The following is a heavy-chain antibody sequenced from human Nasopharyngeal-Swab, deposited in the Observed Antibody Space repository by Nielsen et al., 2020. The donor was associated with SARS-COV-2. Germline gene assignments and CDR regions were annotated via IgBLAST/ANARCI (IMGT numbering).Heavy chain of an antibody. CDR2: FYTTGST. Sequence: SDTLSLTCTVSGGSTSSGTYYWSWIRQPAGKGLEWIGRFYTTGSTDYNPSLKSRVTISVDTSKNQFSLKLSSVTAADTAVYYCARSYCSSTRCANAFAIWGQGTMVTVSS. CDR1: GGSTSSGTYY. D-gene: IGHD2-2*01. J-gene: IGHJ3*02. CDR3: ARSYCSSTRCANAFAI. V-gene: IGHV4-61*02.